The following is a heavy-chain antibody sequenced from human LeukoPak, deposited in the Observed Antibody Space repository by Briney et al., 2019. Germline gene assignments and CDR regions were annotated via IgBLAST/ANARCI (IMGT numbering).Heavy chain of an antibody. CDR2: INAGNGNT. J-gene: IGHJ4*02. CDR3: ARVNNPDRWERLLDY. Sequence: ASVKVSCKASGYTFTSYAMHWVRQAPGQRLEWMGWINAGNGNTKYSQKFQGRVTITRDTSASTAYMELSSLRSEDTAVYYCARVNNPDRWERLLDYWGQGTLVTVSS. D-gene: IGHD1-26*01. V-gene: IGHV1-3*01. CDR1: GYTFTSYA.